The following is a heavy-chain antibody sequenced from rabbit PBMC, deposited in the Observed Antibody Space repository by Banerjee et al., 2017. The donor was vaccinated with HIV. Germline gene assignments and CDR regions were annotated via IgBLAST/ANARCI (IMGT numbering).Heavy chain of an antibody. CDR3: FRGGSGEGL. V-gene: IGHV1S7*01. J-gene: IGHJ3*01. CDR1: GFSFSTYY. D-gene: IGHD1-1*01. Sequence: QQLVESGGGLVKPGASLTLTCTASGFSFSTYYMCWVRQAPGKGLEWIGCISIGDGRTYYASWVNGRFSISSHNAQNTLYLQLNSLTAADTATYFCFRGGSGEGLWGQGTLVTVS. CDR2: ISIGDGRT.